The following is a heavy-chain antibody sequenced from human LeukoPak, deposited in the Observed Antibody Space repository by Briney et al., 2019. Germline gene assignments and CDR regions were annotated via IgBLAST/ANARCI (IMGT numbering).Heavy chain of an antibody. J-gene: IGHJ3*02. CDR3: ARDESRQLRDTSDYEPDAFDI. CDR2: ISSSGSTI. V-gene: IGHV3-11*01. Sequence: PGGSLRLSCAASGLAFSDYYMNWIRQAPGKGLEWVSYISSSGSTIYYADSVKGRFTISRDNAKNSLYLQMNSLRAEDTAVYYCARDESRQLRDTSDYEPDAFDIWGQGAMVTVS. CDR1: GLAFSDYY. D-gene: IGHD3-22*01.